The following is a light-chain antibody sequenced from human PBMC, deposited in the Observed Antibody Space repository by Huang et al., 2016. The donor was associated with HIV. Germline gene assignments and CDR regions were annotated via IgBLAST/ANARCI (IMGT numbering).Light chain of an antibody. V-gene: IGKV1-NL1*01. CDR1: QGISKS. Sequence: DFQLTQFPPSLPESVGDRVTIICRASQGISKSLAWYQQKPGKAPKLLLYATSKLESGVPSRFSGSGSGTHYTLTISTLQPEDLATYYCQQYQSVPWTFGQGTKVAI. CDR2: ATS. J-gene: IGKJ1*01. CDR3: QQYQSVPWT.